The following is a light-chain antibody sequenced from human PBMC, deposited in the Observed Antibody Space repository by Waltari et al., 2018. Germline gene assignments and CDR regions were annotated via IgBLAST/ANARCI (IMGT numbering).Light chain of an antibody. CDR1: SDINVGSYN. V-gene: IGLV5-37*01. CDR3: MIWPTDTVV. Sequence: QPVLTQPPSSSASPGESARLTCTLPSDINVGSYNIYWYQQKPGSPPRYLLYYYSDSDKDQGSRGPGRFSVAPDASDNTGILLSSGLQSEEEADYYCMIWPTDTVVFGGGTKLTVL. J-gene: IGLJ2*01. CDR2: YYSDSDK.